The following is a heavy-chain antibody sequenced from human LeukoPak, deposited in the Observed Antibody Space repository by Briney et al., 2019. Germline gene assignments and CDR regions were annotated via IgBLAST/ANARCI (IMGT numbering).Heavy chain of an antibody. J-gene: IGHJ5*02. V-gene: IGHV3-74*01. CDR2: INSDGSST. D-gene: IGHD3-3*01. CDR1: GFTFSTYW. CDR3: ARDLYYDFWSGYSYNWFDP. Sequence: GGSLRLSCAASGFTFSTYWMHWVRHAPGKGLVWVSRINSDGSSTSYADSVKGRFTISRDNAKNTLYLQMNSLRAEDTAVYYCARDLYYDFWSGYSYNWFDPWGQGTLVTVSS.